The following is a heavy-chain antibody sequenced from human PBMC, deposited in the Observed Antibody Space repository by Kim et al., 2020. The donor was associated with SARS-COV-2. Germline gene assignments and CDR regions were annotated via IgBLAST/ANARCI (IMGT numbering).Heavy chain of an antibody. CDR3: AKDSGSYGPWDYYYGMDV. J-gene: IGHJ6*02. CDR2: ISYDGSNK. Sequence: GGSLRLSCAASGFTFSSYGMHWVRQAPGKGLEWVAVISYDGSNKYYADSVKGRFTISRDNSKNTLYLQMNSLRAEDTAVYYCAKDSGSYGPWDYYYGMDVWGQGTTVTVSS. CDR1: GFTFSSYG. V-gene: IGHV3-30*18. D-gene: IGHD1-26*01.